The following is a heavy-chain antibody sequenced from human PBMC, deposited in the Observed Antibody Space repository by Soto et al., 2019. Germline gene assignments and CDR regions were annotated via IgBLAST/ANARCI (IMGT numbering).Heavy chain of an antibody. CDR3: AKAHCSGGTCFSSNAFDI. CDR2: ISGSGAST. J-gene: IGHJ3*02. D-gene: IGHD2-15*01. Sequence: GGSLRLSCAAPGFSFSSYAMTWVRQAPGKGLEWVSAISGSGASTYYADSVKGRFSISRDNSKNTLYLQMNSLRAEDTAVYYCAKAHCSGGTCFSSNAFDIWGQGTMVTVSS. V-gene: IGHV3-23*01. CDR1: GFSFSSYA.